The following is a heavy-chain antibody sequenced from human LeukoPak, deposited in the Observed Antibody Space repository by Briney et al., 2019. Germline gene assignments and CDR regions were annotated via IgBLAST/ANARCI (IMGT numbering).Heavy chain of an antibody. CDR1: GFIFNNYG. Sequence: GGSLRLSCTASGFIFNNYGLVWVRQAPGKGLEWVSATSNDGGGTPYADFVKGRFTISRDNSKNSLFLQMNSLRAEDTALYYCAKGSSGYFFDLWGQGTLVTVSS. CDR3: AKGSSGYFFDL. CDR2: TSNDGGGT. V-gene: IGHV3-23*01. D-gene: IGHD3-22*01. J-gene: IGHJ4*02.